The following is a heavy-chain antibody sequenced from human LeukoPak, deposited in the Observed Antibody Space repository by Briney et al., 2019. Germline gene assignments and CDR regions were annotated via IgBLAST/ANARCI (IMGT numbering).Heavy chain of an antibody. Sequence: SETLSLTCTVSGGSISSGDYYWSWICQPPGKGLEWIGYIYYSGSTYYNPSLKSRVTISVDTSKNQFSLKLSSVTAADTAVYYCARSIQLWDYGMDVWGQGTTVTVSS. CDR3: ARSIQLWDYGMDV. D-gene: IGHD5-18*01. CDR2: IYYSGST. J-gene: IGHJ6*02. CDR1: GGSISSGDYY. V-gene: IGHV4-30-4*02.